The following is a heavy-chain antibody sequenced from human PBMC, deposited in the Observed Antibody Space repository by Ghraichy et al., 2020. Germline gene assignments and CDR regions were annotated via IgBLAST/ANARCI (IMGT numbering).Heavy chain of an antibody. J-gene: IGHJ4*02. Sequence: GGSLRLSCAASGFTFSTHAMHWVRQAPGKGLEWVAVISYDGSNRHYADSVKGRITISRDNSKSTLYLQMNSLRAEDTAVYYCAKSLTPITGNTVDYWGQGTLVTVSS. CDR3: AKSLTPITGNTVDY. V-gene: IGHV3-30*18. D-gene: IGHD1-7*01. CDR2: ISYDGSNR. CDR1: GFTFSTHA.